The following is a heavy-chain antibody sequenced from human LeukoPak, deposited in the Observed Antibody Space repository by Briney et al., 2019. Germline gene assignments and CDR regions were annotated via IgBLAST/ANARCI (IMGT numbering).Heavy chain of an antibody. J-gene: IGHJ4*02. CDR1: GFTFSTYW. Sequence: PGGSLRLSCAASGFTFSTYWMIWVRQAPGKGLERVANIKEDGSEKYYVDSVKGRFTISRDNAKNSLYLQMNSLRVEDTAVYYCARAPYGENYWGQGTLVTVSS. CDR3: ARAPYGENY. D-gene: IGHD4-17*01. CDR2: IKEDGSEK. V-gene: IGHV3-7*01.